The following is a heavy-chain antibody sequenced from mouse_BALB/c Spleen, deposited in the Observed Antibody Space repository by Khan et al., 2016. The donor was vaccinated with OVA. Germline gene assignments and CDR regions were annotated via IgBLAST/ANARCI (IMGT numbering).Heavy chain of an antibody. V-gene: IGHV5-12-1*01. CDR3: TRPHYYGSNYYFDY. CDR1: GFAFSSYD. D-gene: IGHD1-1*01. J-gene: IGHJ2*01. CDR2: ISTGGNKT. Sequence: EVELVESGGGLVKPGGSLKLSCAASGFAFSSYDMSWVRQTPEKRLEWVAFISTGGNKTYYPDSVKGRFTISSDNAKNTLYLQMSSLKSEDTAMYYCTRPHYYGSNYYFDYWGQGTPLTVSS.